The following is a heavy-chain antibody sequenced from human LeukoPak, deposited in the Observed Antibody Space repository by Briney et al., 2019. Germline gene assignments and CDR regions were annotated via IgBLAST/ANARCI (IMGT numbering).Heavy chain of an antibody. CDR2: INHSGSI. J-gene: IGHJ5*01. D-gene: IGHD7-27*01. Sequence: SETLSLTCAVYGASLSYDYWSWIGQAPGKGLEWIGEINHSGSITYNPSLKSRVTISAEKSKSQFSLRLTSVTAADTAVYYCAKGVWAPRFDSWGQGTLVTVSS. CDR1: GASLSYDY. V-gene: IGHV4-34*01. CDR3: AKGVWAPRFDS.